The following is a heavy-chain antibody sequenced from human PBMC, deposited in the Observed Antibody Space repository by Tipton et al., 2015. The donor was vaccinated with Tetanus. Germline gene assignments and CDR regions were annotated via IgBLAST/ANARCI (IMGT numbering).Heavy chain of an antibody. CDR3: ARENVVVVAATPWYYYYGMDV. J-gene: IGHJ6*02. V-gene: IGHV6-1*01. CDR1: GDSVSSNSAA. D-gene: IGHD2-15*01. CDR2: TYYRSKWYN. Sequence: LVKPTQTLSLTCAISGDSVSSNSAAWNWIRQSPSRGLEWLGRTYYRSKWYNDYAVSVKSRITINPATSKNQFSLQLNSVTPEDTAVYYCARENVVVVAATPWYYYYGMDVWGQGTTVTVSS.